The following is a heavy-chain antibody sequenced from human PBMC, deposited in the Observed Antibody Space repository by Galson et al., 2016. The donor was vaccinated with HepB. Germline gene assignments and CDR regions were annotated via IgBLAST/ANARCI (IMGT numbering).Heavy chain of an antibody. V-gene: IGHV3-66*02. CDR1: GIVVSSTH. CDR3: ARTDDYSTTRGFFDY. J-gene: IGHJ4*02. Sequence: SLRLSCAASGIVVSSTHFSWVRQTPGKGLEWVSDIYRGGETYHADSVKGRFTISRDNSKNTLYLQKNSRRVEDTGVYYCARTDDYSTTRGFFDYWGQGTLVTVSS. D-gene: IGHD4-11*01. CDR2: IYRGGET.